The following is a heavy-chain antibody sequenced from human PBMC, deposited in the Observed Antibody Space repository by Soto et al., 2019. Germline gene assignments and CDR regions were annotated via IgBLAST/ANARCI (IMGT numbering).Heavy chain of an antibody. CDR1: GFTFGDYA. CDR3: ARAPYIGTYHPFDY. CDR2: IRTKAYGGTT. J-gene: IGHJ4*02. D-gene: IGHD1-26*01. V-gene: IGHV3-49*04. Sequence: GGSLRLSCTASGFTFGDYAMSWVRQAPGKGLEWVGFIRTKAYGGTTEYAASVKGRFTISRDDSKRIAYLQMNSLKTEDTAVYYCARAPYIGTYHPFDYWGQGTLVTVS.